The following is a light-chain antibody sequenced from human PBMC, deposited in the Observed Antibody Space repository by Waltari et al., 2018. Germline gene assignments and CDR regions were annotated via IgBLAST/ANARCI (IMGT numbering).Light chain of an antibody. CDR1: QSVSSN. Sequence: EIVMTQSPATLSVSAGERATLSCRASQSVSSNLAWYQQRPGQPPRLLIYGASTRATGSPARVNGSGSGTDFTLTISSLQSEDFAVYYCQQYNSWPLTFGGGTKVEI. CDR3: QQYNSWPLT. V-gene: IGKV3-15*01. J-gene: IGKJ4*01. CDR2: GAS.